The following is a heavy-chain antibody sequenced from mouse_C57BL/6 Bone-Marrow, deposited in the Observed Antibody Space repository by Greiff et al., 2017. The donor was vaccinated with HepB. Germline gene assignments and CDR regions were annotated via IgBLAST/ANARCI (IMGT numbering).Heavy chain of an antibody. V-gene: IGHV1-42*01. D-gene: IGHD2-4*01. CDR3: ARRAYDYDGVYYAMDY. CDR1: GYSFTGYY. Sequence: VQLQQSGPELVKPGASVKISCKASGYSFTGYYMNWVKQSPEKSLEWIGEINPSTGGTTYNQKFKAKATLTVDKSSSTAYMQLKSLTSEDSAVYYCARRAYDYDGVYYAMDYWGQGTSVTVSS. J-gene: IGHJ4*01. CDR2: INPSTGGT.